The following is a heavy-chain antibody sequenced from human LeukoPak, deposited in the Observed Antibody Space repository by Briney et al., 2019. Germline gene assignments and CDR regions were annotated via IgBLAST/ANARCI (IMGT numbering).Heavy chain of an antibody. CDR3: TKGIWTDYTITHFDY. V-gene: IGHV3-33*05. J-gene: IGHJ4*02. CDR2: ISYDGSNK. CDR1: GFNFGIYG. D-gene: IGHD3/OR15-3a*01. Sequence: GGSLRLSCTASGFNFGIYGMHWVRQAPGKGLEWVAVISYDGSNKYCADSVRGRFTISRDNSKNMLYLRLNSLRAEDTAIYYCTKGIWTDYTITHFDYWGQGTLVTVSS.